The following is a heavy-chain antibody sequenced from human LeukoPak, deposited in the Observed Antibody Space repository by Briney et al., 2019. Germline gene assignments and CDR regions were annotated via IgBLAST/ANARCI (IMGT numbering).Heavy chain of an antibody. CDR3: AILPDYYDSSGLGFLFDY. D-gene: IGHD3-22*01. J-gene: IGHJ4*02. CDR2: IDPSDSYT. CDR1: GSIFTSYW. Sequence: KGGASLMISCKGSGSIFTSYWISWVRQLPGKGLEWMGRIDPSDSYTNYSPSFQGHVTISADKSISTAYLQWSSLKASDTAMYYCAILPDYYDSSGLGFLFDYWGQGTLVTVSS. V-gene: IGHV5-10-1*01.